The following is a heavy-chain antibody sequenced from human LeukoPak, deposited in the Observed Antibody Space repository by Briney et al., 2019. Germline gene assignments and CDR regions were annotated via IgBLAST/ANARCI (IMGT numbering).Heavy chain of an antibody. CDR3: VTFYETY. CDR2: INSDGSWT. D-gene: IGHD2/OR15-2a*01. J-gene: IGHJ4*02. V-gene: IGHV3-74*01. Sequence: PGGSLRLSCAASGLTFSSHWMHWVRQAPGKGLVWVSHINSDGSWTGYADSVKGRFTISKDNAKNTVSLQMNNLRAEDTAVYYCVTFYETYWGRGTLVTVSS. CDR1: GLTFSSHW.